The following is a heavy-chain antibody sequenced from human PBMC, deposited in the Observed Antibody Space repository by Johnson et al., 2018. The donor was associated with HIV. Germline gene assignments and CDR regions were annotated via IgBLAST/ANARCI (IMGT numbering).Heavy chain of an antibody. D-gene: IGHD2-15*01. CDR1: GFTFSSYG. J-gene: IGHJ3*02. CDR2: IWYDGSNK. Sequence: QVQLVESGGGVVQPGRSLRLSCAASGFTFSSYGMHWVRQAPGKGLESVAVIWYDGSNKYYEDSVRGRFTISRDNSKNTLYLQMNSLRAEDTAVYYCARAGIVFDIWGQGTMVTVSS. CDR3: ARAGIVFDI. V-gene: IGHV3-33*01.